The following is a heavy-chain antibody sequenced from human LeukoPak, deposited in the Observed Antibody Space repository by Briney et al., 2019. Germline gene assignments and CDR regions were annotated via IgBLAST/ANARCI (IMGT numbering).Heavy chain of an antibody. CDR2: IYYTGST. V-gene: IGHV4-59*01. CDR1: GGSISGYH. D-gene: IGHD3-22*01. CDR3: AKEPSAFDGTGYGSFDF. Sequence: PSETLSLTCTVSGGSISGYHWSWIRQPPGKGLEWVGHIYYTGSTTYNPSLKSRVTISLDTSKNLFSLKLSSVTAADTAVYYCAKEPSAFDGTGYGSFDFWGQGTLVTVSS. J-gene: IGHJ4*02.